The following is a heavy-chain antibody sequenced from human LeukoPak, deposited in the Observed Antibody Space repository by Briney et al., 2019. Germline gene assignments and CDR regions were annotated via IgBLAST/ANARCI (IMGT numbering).Heavy chain of an antibody. J-gene: IGHJ3*02. CDR2: ISGSGGST. CDR1: GFTFSSYG. CDR3: AKDPGYCSGGSCKDAFDI. Sequence: GGTLRLSCAASGFTFSSYGMSWVRQAPGKGLEWVSAISGSGGSTYYADSVKGRFTISRDNSKNTLYLQMNSLRAEDTAVYYCAKDPGYCSGGSCKDAFDIWGQGTMVTVSS. V-gene: IGHV3-23*01. D-gene: IGHD2-15*01.